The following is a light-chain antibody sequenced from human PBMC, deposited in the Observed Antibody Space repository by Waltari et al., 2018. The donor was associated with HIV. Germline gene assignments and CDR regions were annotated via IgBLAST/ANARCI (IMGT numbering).Light chain of an antibody. CDR3: GTWDSSLSAVV. V-gene: IGLV1-51*02. CDR2: ENN. CDR1: SSNIGNNY. J-gene: IGLJ2*01. Sequence: QSVLTQPPSVSAAPGQKVTISFSGRSSNIGNNYVSWYQQLPGTAPKLLIYENNKRPSGIPDRFSGSKSGTSATLGITGLQTGDEADYYCGTWDSSLSAVVFGGGTKLTVL.